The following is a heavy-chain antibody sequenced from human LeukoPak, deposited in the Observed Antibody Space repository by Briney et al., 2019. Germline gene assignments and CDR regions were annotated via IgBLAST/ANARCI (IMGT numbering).Heavy chain of an antibody. CDR2: IIPILGIA. CDR3: ARVPSSSWLYFDY. J-gene: IGHJ4*02. D-gene: IGHD6-13*01. V-gene: IGHV1-69*04. Sequence: ASVKVSCKASGGTFSSYAISWVRQAPGQGLEWMGRIIPILGIANYAQKFQGRVTITADKSTSTAYMELSSLRSEDTAVYYCARVPSSSWLYFDYWGQGTLVTVSS. CDR1: GGTFSSYA.